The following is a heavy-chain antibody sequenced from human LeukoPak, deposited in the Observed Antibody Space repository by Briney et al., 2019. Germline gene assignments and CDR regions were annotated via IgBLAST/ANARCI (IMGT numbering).Heavy chain of an antibody. CDR2: INHSGST. CDR1: GGSFSGYY. CDR3: ARGGPGGSGSYYNPRYYGMDV. D-gene: IGHD3-10*01. V-gene: IGHV4-34*01. J-gene: IGHJ6*04. Sequence: SETLSLTCAVYGGSFSGYYWSWIRQPPGKGLEWIGEINHSGSTNYNPSLKSRVTISVDTSKNQFSLKLSSVTAADTAVYYRARGGPGGSGSYYNPRYYGMDVWGKGTTVTVSS.